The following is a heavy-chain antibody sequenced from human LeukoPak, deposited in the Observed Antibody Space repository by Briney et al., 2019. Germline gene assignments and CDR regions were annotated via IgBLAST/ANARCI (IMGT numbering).Heavy chain of an antibody. V-gene: IGHV4-34*01. D-gene: IGHD5-18*01. CDR3: ARVRKWIQLWSDAFDI. J-gene: IGHJ3*02. CDR1: GGSFSGYY. Sequence: SETLSLTCAVYGGSFSGYYWSWIRQPPGQGLEWIGEINHSGSTNYNPSLKSRVTISVDTSKNQFSLKLSSVTAADTAVYYCARVRKWIQLWSDAFDIWGQGTMVTVSS. CDR2: INHSGST.